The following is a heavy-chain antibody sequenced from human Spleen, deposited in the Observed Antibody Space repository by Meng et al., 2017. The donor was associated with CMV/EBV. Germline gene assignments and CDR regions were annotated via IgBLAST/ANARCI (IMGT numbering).Heavy chain of an antibody. V-gene: IGHV4-38-2*02. CDR2: IYHSGTT. D-gene: IGHD3-10*01. CDR1: GYSISSGYY. Sequence: ESLKISCTVSGYSISSGYYWGWIRQPPGKGLEWIGNIYHSGTTNYNPSLKRRVTISVDTSKNQLSLKVSSVTAADTAVYYCARVLQWFGADYWGQGTLVTVSS. J-gene: IGHJ4*02. CDR3: ARVLQWFGADY.